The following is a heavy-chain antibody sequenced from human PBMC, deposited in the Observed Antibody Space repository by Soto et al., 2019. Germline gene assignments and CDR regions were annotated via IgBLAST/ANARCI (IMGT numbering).Heavy chain of an antibody. Sequence: QVHLVQSGAEVKRPGSSVNVSCEVSGDTFNSYLISWVRQAPGQGLEWMGGIIPIIGVTHLTQKFRGRVTISALSSTGTAYMELTNLGFEDTALYFWASESLGAKGADCWGQGTLVTVSS. V-gene: IGHV1-69*17. J-gene: IGHJ4*02. D-gene: IGHD3-16*01. CDR1: GDTFNSYL. CDR2: IIPIIGVT. CDR3: ASESLGAKGADC.